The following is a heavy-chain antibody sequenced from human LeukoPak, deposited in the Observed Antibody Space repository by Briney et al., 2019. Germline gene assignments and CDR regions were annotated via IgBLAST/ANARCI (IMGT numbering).Heavy chain of an antibody. Sequence: SETLSLTCAVYGGCFIGYYWGWIRQPPGKGLGWIGEINHSGITNYNPSVKSRVTMSLDTSKNQYSLKLSSVTAADTAVYYCARDSGTTGEVKFDPWGQGTLVTVSS. D-gene: IGHD3-10*01. CDR1: GGCFIGYY. V-gene: IGHV4-34*01. CDR2: INHSGIT. CDR3: ARDSGTTGEVKFDP. J-gene: IGHJ5*02.